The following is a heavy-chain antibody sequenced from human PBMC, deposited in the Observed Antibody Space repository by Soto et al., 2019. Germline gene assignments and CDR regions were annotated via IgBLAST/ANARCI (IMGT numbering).Heavy chain of an antibody. D-gene: IGHD7-27*01. Sequence: EVRLVESGGGLVQPGGSLRLSCAASGFTFSNYYMTWVRQAPGKGLEWVASIKYDGNEQNYVDSVKGRFTISRDNAKNSLSLQMNSLRAEDTALYYCSRENWVQDYCGQGTLVTVSS. CDR2: IKYDGNEQ. CDR3: SRENWVQDY. V-gene: IGHV3-7*03. J-gene: IGHJ4*02. CDR1: GFTFSNYY.